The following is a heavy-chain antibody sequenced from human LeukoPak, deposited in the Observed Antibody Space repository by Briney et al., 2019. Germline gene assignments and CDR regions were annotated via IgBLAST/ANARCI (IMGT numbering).Heavy chain of an antibody. CDR1: GFTFSNYG. D-gene: IGHD3-10*01. CDR3: SKDLTSDFGGDLDP. J-gene: IGHJ5*02. V-gene: IGHV3-30*02. CDR2: ISFDGSQK. Sequence: GGSLRLSCAASGFTFSNYGMHLVRQAPGKGLGWVALISFDGSQKYYADSVKGRFTISRDNSKSTVYLQVNSLRVEDAAVYYCSKDLTSDFGGDLDPWGQGTLVTVSS.